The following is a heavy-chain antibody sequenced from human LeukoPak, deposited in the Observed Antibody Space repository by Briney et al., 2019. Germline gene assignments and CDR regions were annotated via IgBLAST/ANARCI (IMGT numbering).Heavy chain of an antibody. CDR3: LMGLSR. D-gene: IGHD2-2*01. J-gene: IGHJ4*02. V-gene: IGHV3-74*01. Sequence: GGSLRLSCVASGFTFSTYWMHWVRQPPGKGLVWLSRISTDGRSTYYADSVKGRFTISRDNARNTLYLQMNSLRAEDTAVYYCLMGLSRGDQGTLVTVSS. CDR1: GFTFSTYW. CDR2: ISTDGRST.